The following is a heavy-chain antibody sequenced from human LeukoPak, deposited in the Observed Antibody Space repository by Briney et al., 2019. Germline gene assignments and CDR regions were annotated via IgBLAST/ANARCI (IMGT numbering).Heavy chain of an antibody. Sequence: PSETLSLTCTVSGGSISSYYWSWIRQPPGKGLEWIGYIYYSGSTNYNPSLKSRVTISVDTSKNQFSLKLSPVTAADTAVYYCARASRSAMADYWGRGTLVTVSS. D-gene: IGHD2-2*01. V-gene: IGHV4-59*01. J-gene: IGHJ4*02. CDR2: IYYSGST. CDR1: GGSISSYY. CDR3: ARASRSAMADY.